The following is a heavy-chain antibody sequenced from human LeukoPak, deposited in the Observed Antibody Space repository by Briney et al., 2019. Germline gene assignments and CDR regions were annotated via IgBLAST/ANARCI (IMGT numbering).Heavy chain of an antibody. J-gene: IGHJ6*03. CDR1: GFTFSSYS. CDR2: ISSSSSYI. Sequence: PGGSRRLSCAASGFTFSSYSMNWVRQAPGKGLEWVSSISSSSSYIYYADSVKGRFTISRDNAKHSLYLQMNSLRAEDTAVYYCAREAGGYYYMDVWGKGTTVTVSS. CDR3: AREAGGYYYMDV. V-gene: IGHV3-21*01. D-gene: IGHD1-26*01.